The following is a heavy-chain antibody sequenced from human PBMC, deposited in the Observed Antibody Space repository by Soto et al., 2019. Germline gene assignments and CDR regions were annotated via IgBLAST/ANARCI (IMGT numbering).Heavy chain of an antibody. CDR3: ARDRTYYGDYMGDY. CDR2: INAGNGNT. CDR1: GYTFTSYV. Sequence: QVQLVQSGAEVKKPGASVKVSCKASGYTFTSYVLHWVRQAPGQRPEWMGWINAGNGNTKYSQNFQGRVTISKNTSASTVYMELRSLKPEDTAVYYCARDRTYYGDYMGDYWGQGTLVAVSS. J-gene: IGHJ4*02. V-gene: IGHV1-3*01. D-gene: IGHD4-17*01.